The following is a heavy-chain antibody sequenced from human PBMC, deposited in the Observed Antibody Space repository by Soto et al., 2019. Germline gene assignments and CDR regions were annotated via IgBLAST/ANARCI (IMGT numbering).Heavy chain of an antibody. CDR1: GDSFNDYP. CDR3: VSSYGVSWYGDF. CDR2: TIPVSRTT. D-gene: IGHD6-13*01. V-gene: IGHV1-69*01. Sequence: QVQLVQSGAEVRKPGSSVKVSCHSSGDSFNDYPVTWVRQAPGQGLEWMGGTIPVSRTTNYAQEFQGSLTISADVPTSTVYMELSSLKYEYTAFYYSVSSYGVSWYGDFWGHGTLVTVAS. J-gene: IGHJ4*01.